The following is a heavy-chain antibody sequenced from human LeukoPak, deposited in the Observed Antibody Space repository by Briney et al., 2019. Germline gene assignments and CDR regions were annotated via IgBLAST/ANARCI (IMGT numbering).Heavy chain of an antibody. V-gene: IGHV4-31*03. Sequence: SETLSLTRTVSGGSISSGGYYWSWIRQHPGKGLEWIGYIYYSGSTYYNPSLKSRVSISVDTSKNQFSLKLSSVTAADTAVYYCARDVGTSWYYYGMDVWGQGTTVTVSS. CDR2: IYYSGST. CDR3: ARDVGTSWYYYGMDV. D-gene: IGHD1-1*01. J-gene: IGHJ6*02. CDR1: GGSISSGGYY.